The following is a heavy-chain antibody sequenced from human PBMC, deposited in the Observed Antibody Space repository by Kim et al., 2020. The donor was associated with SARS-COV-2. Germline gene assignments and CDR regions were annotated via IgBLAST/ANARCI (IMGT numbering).Heavy chain of an antibody. V-gene: IGHV1-18*04. Sequence: ASVKVSCKASGYTFTSYGISWVRQAPGQGLEWMGWISAYNGNTNYAQKLQGRVTMTTDTSTSTAYMELRSLRSDDTAVYYCATGGCSSTSCYQWYYWGQGTLVTVSS. CDR3: ATGGCSSTSCYQWYY. CDR1: GYTFTSYG. CDR2: ISAYNGNT. D-gene: IGHD2-2*01. J-gene: IGHJ4*02.